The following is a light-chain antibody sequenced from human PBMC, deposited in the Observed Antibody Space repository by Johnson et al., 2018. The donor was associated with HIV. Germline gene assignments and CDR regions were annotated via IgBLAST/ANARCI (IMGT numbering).Light chain of an antibody. CDR1: SFNIGINF. CDR2: ESN. J-gene: IGLJ1*01. V-gene: IGLV1-51*02. Sequence: QFVLTQPPSVSAAPGQRVTISCSGSSFNIGINFVSWYQQVPGTAPKLLICESNKRPSGIPNRFSGSKSGTSATLGITGLQTGDEADYYFGTWDRRLSVYVLRTGTKVTVL. CDR3: GTWDRRLSVYV.